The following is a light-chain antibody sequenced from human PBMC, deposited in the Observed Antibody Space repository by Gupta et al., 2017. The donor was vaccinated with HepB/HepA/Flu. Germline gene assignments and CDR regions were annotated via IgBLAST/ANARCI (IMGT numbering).Light chain of an antibody. CDR1: QSVRSSY. V-gene: IGKV3D-20*01. CDR3: QQYGSSPWT. J-gene: IGKJ1*01. Sequence: EIVLTQSPATLSLSPGERATLSCGASQSVRSSYLAWYQQRPGLAPRLLIYDASSRATGIPDRFSGSGSWTDFTLTIRRLEPEDFAVYYCQQYGSSPWTFGQGTKVEIK. CDR2: DAS.